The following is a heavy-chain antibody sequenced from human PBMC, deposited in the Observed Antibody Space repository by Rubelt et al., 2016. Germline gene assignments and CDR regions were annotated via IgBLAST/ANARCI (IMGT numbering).Heavy chain of an antibody. D-gene: IGHD3-3*01. CDR2: VKQDGSEK. J-gene: IGHJ4*02. V-gene: IGHV3-7*01. CDR1: GFTFSSYW. Sequence: SGGGLVQPGGSLRLSCAASGFTFSSYWMSWVRQAPGKGLEWVANVKQDGSEKYYVDSVKGRFTISRDNSKNTLYLQMNSLRPEDTAVYYCARDRARGTAGFWAADYWGQGTLVIVAS. CDR3: ARDRARGTAGFWAADY.